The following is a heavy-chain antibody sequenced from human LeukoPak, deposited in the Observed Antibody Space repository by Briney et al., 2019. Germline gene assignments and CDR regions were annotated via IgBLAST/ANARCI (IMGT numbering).Heavy chain of an antibody. Sequence: SETLSLTCTVSGGSISSYYWTWIRQPAGKGPEWIGRISTSGNTNYTPSLKSRVTMSVDTSRNQFSLKLTSVTAADAAVYYCARGEGNYFDYWGQGALVTVSS. J-gene: IGHJ4*02. CDR1: GGSISSYY. V-gene: IGHV4-4*07. CDR3: ARGEGNYFDY. CDR2: ISTSGNT.